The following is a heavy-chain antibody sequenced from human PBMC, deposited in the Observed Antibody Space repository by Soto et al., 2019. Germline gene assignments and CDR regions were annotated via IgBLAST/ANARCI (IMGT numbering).Heavy chain of an antibody. D-gene: IGHD3-9*01. CDR2: IYYSGST. V-gene: IGHV4-39*01. Sequence: SETLSLTCTVSGGSISSSSYYWGWIRQPPGKGLEWIGSIYYSGSTYYNPSLKSRFTISVDTSKNQFSLNLSSVTAADTAVYYCARTALYYDILTGYYNEPNYFDYWGQGTLVTVSS. CDR3: ARTALYYDILTGYYNEPNYFDY. CDR1: GGSISSSSYY. J-gene: IGHJ4*02.